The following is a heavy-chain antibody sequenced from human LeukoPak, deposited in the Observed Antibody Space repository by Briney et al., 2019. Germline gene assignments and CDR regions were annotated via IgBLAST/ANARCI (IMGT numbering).Heavy chain of an antibody. CDR3: FSYGLLSAFDI. Sequence: ASVKVSCKASGYTFTSYGISWVRQAPGQGLEWMGWINPNSGGTNYAQKFQGRVTMTRDTSISTAYMELSRLRSDDTAVYYCFSYGLLSAFDIWGQGTMVTVSS. D-gene: IGHD5-18*01. CDR2: INPNSGGT. CDR1: GYTFTSYG. V-gene: IGHV1-2*02. J-gene: IGHJ3*02.